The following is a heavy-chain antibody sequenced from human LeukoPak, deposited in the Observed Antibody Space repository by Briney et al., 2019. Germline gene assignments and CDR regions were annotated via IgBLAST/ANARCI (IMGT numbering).Heavy chain of an antibody. J-gene: IGHJ4*02. CDR3: ARDPVTTWGYFDY. CDR2: ISSDGTNK. D-gene: IGHD4-17*01. Sequence: GGSLRLSCAASGFTFRNYAIHWVRQAPGKGLEWVAVISSDGTNKNYADSVKGRFTISRDKAKNTVYLQVNSLRSEDTALYYCARDPVTTWGYFDYWGQGTLVTVSS. V-gene: IGHV3-30-3*01. CDR1: GFTFRNYA.